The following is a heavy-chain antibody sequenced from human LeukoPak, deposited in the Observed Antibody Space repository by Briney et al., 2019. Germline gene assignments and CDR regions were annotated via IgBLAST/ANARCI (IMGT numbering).Heavy chain of an antibody. CDR2: MNPNSGNT. V-gene: IGHV1-8*01. D-gene: IGHD1-26*01. CDR1: GYTFTSYD. J-gene: IGHJ6*03. Sequence: GASVKVSCKASGYTFTSYDINWVRQATGQGLEWMGWMNPNSGNTGYAQKFQGRVTMTRNTSISTAYMELSSLRSEDTAVYYCALGPDYYYYYYMDVWGKGTTVTVSS. CDR3: ALGPDYYYYYYMDV.